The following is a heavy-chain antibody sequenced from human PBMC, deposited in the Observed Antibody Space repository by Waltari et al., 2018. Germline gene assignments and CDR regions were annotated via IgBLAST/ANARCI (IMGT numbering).Heavy chain of an antibody. J-gene: IGHJ6*02. CDR3: ARDPDEVQANFYYYYTMDV. CDR1: GYTFTGHY. CDR2: INPHNGGT. Sequence: QVQMVQSGAELKKPGASVKVSCKTSGYTFTGHYIHWVRQAPGHGLEWMGWINPHNGGTKYAQKFQNRVTLTRDMSVSTAYMELSRLTSDDTAVYYCARDPDEVQANFYYYYTMDVWGQGTAVIVSS. D-gene: IGHD3-10*01. V-gene: IGHV1-2*02.